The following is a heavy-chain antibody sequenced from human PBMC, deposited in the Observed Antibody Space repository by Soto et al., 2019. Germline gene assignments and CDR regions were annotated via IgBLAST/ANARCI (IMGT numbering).Heavy chain of an antibody. CDR2: VIPILDMA. CDR1: GGTFNTYT. D-gene: IGHD2-21*01. CDR3: AITYCRDNSCPRDFDF. V-gene: IGHV1-69*02. J-gene: IGHJ4*02. Sequence: QVQVVQSGAEVTKPESSVKVSCKPSGGTFNTYTVNWVRLAPGHGLEWMGRVIPILDMANYAQKFQDRVTITAARYTFTAYMELNSLTSDDTAVYYCAITYCRDNSCPRDFDFWGPGTRVTVSS.